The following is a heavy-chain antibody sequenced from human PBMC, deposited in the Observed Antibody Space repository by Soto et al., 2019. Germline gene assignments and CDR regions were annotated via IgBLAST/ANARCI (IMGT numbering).Heavy chain of an antibody. V-gene: IGHV3-11*05. J-gene: IGHJ4*02. CDR3: ALAWNDRSLDFDY. CDR1: GFTFSDYY. D-gene: IGHD1-1*01. CDR2: ISSSSSYT. Sequence: QVQLVESGGGLVKPGGSLRLSCAASGFTFSDYYMSWIRQAPGKGLEWVSYISSSSSYTNYADSVKGRFTICRDNAKNSQYLQMNSLRAEHTAVYYCALAWNDRSLDFDYWGQGPLVTVSS.